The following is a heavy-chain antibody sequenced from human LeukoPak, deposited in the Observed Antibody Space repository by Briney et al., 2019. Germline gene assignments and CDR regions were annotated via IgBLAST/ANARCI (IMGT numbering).Heavy chain of an antibody. V-gene: IGHV3-7*01. J-gene: IGHJ4*02. CDR1: GFTFSGNW. CDR2: INQGGSDK. CDR3: TRDRSRAEDD. D-gene: IGHD1-14*01. Sequence: PGGSLRLSCAASGFTFSGNWMSWARQPRGKGREWVTNINQGGSDKYYVDSVKGRFTISRDNANNLLYLQMNSLRGEDTAVYYCTRDRSRAEDDWGQGTLVTVSS.